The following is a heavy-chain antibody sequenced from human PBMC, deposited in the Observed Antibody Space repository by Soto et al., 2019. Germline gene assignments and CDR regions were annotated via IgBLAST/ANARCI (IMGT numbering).Heavy chain of an antibody. CDR1: GYRYPTYC. CDR2: IYGGDFRGSDS. Sequence: GESLKTSCQASGYRYPTYCISWVRQNQGQGHEXQRTIYGGDFRGSDSRYNPSFQGQVTMSDDKSISIAYLQWSSLRASDTAVYYCARDRLGGSYYNGVYYYYGMDVWGQGTTVTVSS. V-gene: IGHV5-51*01. CDR3: ARDRLGGSYYNGVYYYYGMDV. J-gene: IGHJ6*02. D-gene: IGHD3-10*01.